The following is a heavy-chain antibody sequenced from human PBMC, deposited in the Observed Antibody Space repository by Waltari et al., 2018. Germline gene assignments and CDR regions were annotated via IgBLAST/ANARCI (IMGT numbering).Heavy chain of an antibody. CDR2: IFHTGST. Sequence: QVQLHESGPGLVKPSETLSLTCTVSGGAIGTYYWSWIRQSPGKGLEWVAYIFHTGSTHYNPSLKSRVTMSVDSSKNQFSLKVSSVTAADTAVYFCARVANSGYDDRGHFDLWGQGTLVTVSS. J-gene: IGHJ4*02. CDR3: ARVANSGYDDRGHFDL. CDR1: GGAIGTYY. D-gene: IGHD5-12*01. V-gene: IGHV4-59*01.